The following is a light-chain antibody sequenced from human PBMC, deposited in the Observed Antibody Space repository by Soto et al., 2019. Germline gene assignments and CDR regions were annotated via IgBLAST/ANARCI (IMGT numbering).Light chain of an antibody. J-gene: IGLJ1*01. V-gene: IGLV2-8*01. CDR2: EVS. Sequence: QSALTQPPSASGSPGQSVTISCTGSSSDVDYNYVSWYQQHPGKAPKLIIYEVSKRPPWVPDRFSGSKSGKTASLTVSGLQTEDEADYYCSSYAGSKNYVFRTGTKVTVL. CDR1: SSDVDYNY. CDR3: SSYAGSKNYV.